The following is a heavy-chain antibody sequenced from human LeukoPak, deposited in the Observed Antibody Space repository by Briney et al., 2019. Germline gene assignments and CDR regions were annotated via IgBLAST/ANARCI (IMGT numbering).Heavy chain of an antibody. CDR1: GYTFTGYY. V-gene: IGHV1-2*02. J-gene: IGHJ4*02. Sequence: GASVKVSCKASGYTFTGYYMHWVRQAPGQGLEWMGWINPNSGGTNYAQKFQGRVTMTRDTSISTAYMELSRLRSDDTAVYYCARGGRAAYYYDSSGYYGYWGQGTLVTVSS. D-gene: IGHD3-22*01. CDR2: INPNSGGT. CDR3: ARGGRAAYYYDSSGYYGY.